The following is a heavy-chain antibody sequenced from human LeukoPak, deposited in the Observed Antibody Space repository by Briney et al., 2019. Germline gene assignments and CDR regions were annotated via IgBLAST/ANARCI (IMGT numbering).Heavy chain of an antibody. CDR2: ITGSGDST. CDR3: ADSNYWYPVDY. CDR1: GFTFSSYA. Sequence: GGSLRLSCAASGFTFSSYAMRWVRQAPGKGLEWVSGITGSGDSTYYADSVKGRFTISRDNSKNTLYLQMNSLRAEDTAVYHCADSNYWYPVDYWGQGTLVTVSS. V-gene: IGHV3-23*01. D-gene: IGHD4-11*01. J-gene: IGHJ4*02.